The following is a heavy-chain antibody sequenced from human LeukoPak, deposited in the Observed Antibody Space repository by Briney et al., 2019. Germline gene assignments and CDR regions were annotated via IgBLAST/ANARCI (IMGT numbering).Heavy chain of an antibody. V-gene: IGHV4-4*07. CDR2: IYTSGST. J-gene: IGHJ4*02. D-gene: IGHD6-13*01. CDR1: GGSIGSYY. CDR3: ARIGVAAAGTFDY. Sequence: SETLSLTCTVSGGSIGSYYWSWIRQPAGKGLGWIGRIYTSGSTNYNPSLKSRVTMSVDTSKNQFSLKLSSVTAADTAVYYCARIGVAAAGTFDYWGQGTLVTVSS.